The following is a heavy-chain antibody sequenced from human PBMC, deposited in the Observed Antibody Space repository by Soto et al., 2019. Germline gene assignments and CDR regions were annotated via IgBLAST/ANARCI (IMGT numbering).Heavy chain of an antibody. D-gene: IGHD5-12*01. V-gene: IGHV4-4*07. CDR1: GGSINTFY. CDR3: AREGSYSAYNFAHGIQLWSFDF. J-gene: IGHJ4*02. CDR2: IFSSGST. Sequence: SETLSLTCTVSGGSINTFYWSWVRQPAGKGLEWIGRIFSSGSTSFNPSLESRVAMSVDTSKNHFSLNLSSVTAADMAVYYCAREGSYSAYNFAHGIQLWSFDFWGQGALVTVST.